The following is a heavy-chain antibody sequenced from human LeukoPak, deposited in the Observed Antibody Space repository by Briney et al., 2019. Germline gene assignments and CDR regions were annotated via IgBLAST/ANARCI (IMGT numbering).Heavy chain of an antibody. V-gene: IGHV3-33*01. CDR1: GFTFSSYG. CDR3: ARESRWQQPSFQH. CDR2: IWYDGSNT. J-gene: IGHJ1*01. Sequence: PGRSLRLSCAASGFTFSSYGMHWVRQAPGKGLEWVAVIWYDGSNTYYGDSVKGRFTISRDNSRNTLPLQMNSLRVDDTAVYYCARESRWQQPSFQHWGQGTLVTVSS. D-gene: IGHD6-13*01.